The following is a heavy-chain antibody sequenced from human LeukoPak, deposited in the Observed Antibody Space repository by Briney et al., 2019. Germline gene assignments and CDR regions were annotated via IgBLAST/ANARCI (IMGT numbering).Heavy chain of an antibody. CDR3: ARDGDGFDAFDI. D-gene: IGHD5-24*01. V-gene: IGHV1-69*05. CDR1: GGTFISYA. Sequence: ASVKVSCKASGGTFISYAISWVRQAPGQGLEWMGGIIPIFGTANYAQKFQGRVTITRDTSASTAYMELSSLRSEDTAVYYCARDGDGFDAFDIWGQGTMVTVSS. J-gene: IGHJ3*02. CDR2: IIPIFGTA.